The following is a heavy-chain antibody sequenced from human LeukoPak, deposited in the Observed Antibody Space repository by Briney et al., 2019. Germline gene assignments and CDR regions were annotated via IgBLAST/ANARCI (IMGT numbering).Heavy chain of an antibody. Sequence: GGSLRLSCAASGFTVKDNFMSWVRQAPGKGLEWVANIKQDGSEKYYVDSVKGRFTISRDNAKNSLYLQMNSLRAEDTAVYYCAKKMDTWGQGTLVTVSS. CDR2: IKQDGSEK. CDR1: GFTVKDNF. J-gene: IGHJ4*02. D-gene: IGHD5-24*01. V-gene: IGHV3-7*01. CDR3: AKKMDT.